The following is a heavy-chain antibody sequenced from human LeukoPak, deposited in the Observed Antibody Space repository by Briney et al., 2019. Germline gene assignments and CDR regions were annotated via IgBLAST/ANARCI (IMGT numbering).Heavy chain of an antibody. J-gene: IGHJ3*02. V-gene: IGHV4-59*08. CDR1: GGSTSSYY. CDR2: IYYSGST. D-gene: IGHD3-22*01. Sequence: SETLSLTCTVSGGSTSSYYWSWIRQPPGKGLEWIGYIYYSGSTNYNPYLKSRVTISVDTSTNQFSLKLSSVTAADTAVYYCVRRTKYYYDSSGYYDDAFDTWGQGTMVTVSS. CDR3: VRRTKYYYDSSGYYDDAFDT.